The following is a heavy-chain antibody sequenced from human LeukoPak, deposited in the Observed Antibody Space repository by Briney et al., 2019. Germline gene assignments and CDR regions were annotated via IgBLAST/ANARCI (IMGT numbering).Heavy chain of an antibody. Sequence: GGSLRLSCAASGFTFSSYGLHWVRQAPGKGLEWVAFIRYDGSNKYYADSVKGRFTISRDNSKNTLFLQMNSLRADGTAAYYCAKDLPEYYGSGSYGFDYWGQGTLVTVSS. CDR2: IRYDGSNK. D-gene: IGHD3-10*01. CDR3: AKDLPEYYGSGSYGFDY. V-gene: IGHV3-30*02. CDR1: GFTFSSYG. J-gene: IGHJ4*02.